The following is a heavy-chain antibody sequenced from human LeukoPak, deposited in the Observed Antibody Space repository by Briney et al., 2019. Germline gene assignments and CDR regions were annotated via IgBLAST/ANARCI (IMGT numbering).Heavy chain of an antibody. Sequence: GASVKVSCKTFGDTFSYHSISWVRQAPGQGLQWLGGIIPHVGSPRYTERLQDRITITADESTTTAYLELSSLRSDDTAVYYCARAGREVQLWFYYYYYYMDVWGKGTTVTVSS. V-gene: IGHV1-69*13. D-gene: IGHD5-18*01. CDR3: ARAGREVQLWFYYYYYYMDV. CDR2: IIPHVGSP. CDR1: GDTFSYHS. J-gene: IGHJ6*03.